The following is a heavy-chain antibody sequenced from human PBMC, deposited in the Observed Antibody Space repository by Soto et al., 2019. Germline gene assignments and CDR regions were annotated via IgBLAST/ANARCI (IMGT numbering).Heavy chain of an antibody. Sequence: ASETLSLTYTVSGGSIGSDHYYWVWIRQPPGKGLEWIGYIYYSGSTNYNPSLKSRVTISVDTSKNQFSLKLSSVTAADTAVYYCARSLTGRGPYFDYWGQGTLVTVSS. CDR1: GGSIGSDHYY. V-gene: IGHV4-61*01. D-gene: IGHD6-25*01. J-gene: IGHJ4*02. CDR3: ARSLTGRGPYFDY. CDR2: IYYSGST.